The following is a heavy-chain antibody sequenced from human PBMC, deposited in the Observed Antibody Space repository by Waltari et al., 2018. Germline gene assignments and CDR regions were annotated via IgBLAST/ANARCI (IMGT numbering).Heavy chain of an antibody. Sequence: EVHLVEYGGGWVQPGGSLRLSCAASGSDFSNYWLTWVSQVPGKGLEWVANIKKDGSEKHYVDSVKGRLTISRDNAENSLFLQMNSLRDEDTAVYYCARDAGASYFFYGLDVWGQGTTVTVSS. J-gene: IGHJ6*02. CDR1: GSDFSNYW. D-gene: IGHD7-27*01. CDR3: ARDAGASYFFYGLDV. V-gene: IGHV3-7*04. CDR2: IKKDGSEK.